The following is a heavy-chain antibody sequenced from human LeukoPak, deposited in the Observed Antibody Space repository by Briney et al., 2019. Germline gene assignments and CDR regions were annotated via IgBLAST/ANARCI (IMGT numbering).Heavy chain of an antibody. D-gene: IGHD2-21*02. CDR3: ATEFVRALLGVFDI. J-gene: IGHJ3*02. CDR2: ISAYNGNT. V-gene: IGHV1-18*01. Sequence: ASVKVSCKASGYTFTSYGISWVRQAPGQGLEWMGWISAYNGNTNYAQKLQGRVTMTEDTSTDTAYMELSSLRSEDTAMYYCATEFVRALLGVFDIWGQGTMVTVSS. CDR1: GYTFTSYG.